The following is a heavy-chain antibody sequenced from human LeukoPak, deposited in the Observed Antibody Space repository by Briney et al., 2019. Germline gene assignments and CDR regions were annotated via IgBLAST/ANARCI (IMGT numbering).Heavy chain of an antibody. CDR1: GFTFSSYW. D-gene: IGHD3-22*01. V-gene: IGHV3-7*01. J-gene: IGHJ4*02. Sequence: GGSLRLSCAASGFTFSSYWMSWVRQAPGKGLEWVANIKQDGSEKYYVDSVKGRFTISRDNAENSLYLQMNSLRAEDTAVYYCARDADYYDSSGLDYWGQGTLVTVSS. CDR2: IKQDGSEK. CDR3: ARDADYYDSSGLDY.